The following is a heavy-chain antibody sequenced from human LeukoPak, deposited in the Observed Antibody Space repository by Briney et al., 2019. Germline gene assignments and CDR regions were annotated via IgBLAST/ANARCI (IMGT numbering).Heavy chain of an antibody. CDR1: GYTFTSYA. D-gene: IGHD4-17*01. Sequence: GASVKVSCKASGYTFTSYAMHWVRQAPGQRLEWMGWISAYNGNTNYAQKLQGRVTMTTDTSTSTAYMELRSLRSDDTAVYYCARVRSSNDYGDYEDYFDYWGQGTLVTVSS. CDR2: ISAYNGNT. V-gene: IGHV1-18*01. J-gene: IGHJ4*02. CDR3: ARVRSSNDYGDYEDYFDY.